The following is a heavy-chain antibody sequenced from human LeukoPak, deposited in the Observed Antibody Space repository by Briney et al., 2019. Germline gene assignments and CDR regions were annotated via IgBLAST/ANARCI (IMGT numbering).Heavy chain of an antibody. CDR3: ARDDIVVVVAAKADAFDI. CDR2: ISSSSSTI. J-gene: IGHJ3*02. Sequence: PGRSLRLSCAASGFTFSSYSMNWVRQAPGKGLEWVSYISSSSSTIYYADSVKGRFTISRDNAKNSLYLQMNSLRAEDTAVYYCARDDIVVVVAAKADAFDIWGQGTMVTVSS. D-gene: IGHD2-15*01. V-gene: IGHV3-48*01. CDR1: GFTFSSYS.